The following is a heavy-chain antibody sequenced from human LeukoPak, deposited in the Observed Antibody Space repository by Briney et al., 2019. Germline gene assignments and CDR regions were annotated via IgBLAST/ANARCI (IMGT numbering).Heavy chain of an antibody. J-gene: IGHJ3*02. CDR2: IWYDGSNK. V-gene: IGHV3-33*01. Sequence: GGSVRLSCAACGFTFSSYGMLWVRQATGKGLEGVAVIWYDGSNKYYADPVRGRFTISRDNSKITLYLQMNSLRAEDMAVYYCATIVGADPRGAFDIWGQGTMVTVSS. D-gene: IGHD1-26*01. CDR3: ATIVGADPRGAFDI. CDR1: GFTFSSYG.